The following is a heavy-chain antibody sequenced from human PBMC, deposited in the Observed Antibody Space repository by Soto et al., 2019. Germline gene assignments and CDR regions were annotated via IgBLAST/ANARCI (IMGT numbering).Heavy chain of an antibody. CDR1: GYTFSRYC. V-gene: IGHV1-46*01. J-gene: IGHJ4*02. Sequence: GASVKVSCKASGYTFSRYCMHWVRQAPGQGLEWMGTINPSGGSTTYAQKFQGRVIMTRDTSTSTVYVELSSLRSEDTAVYYCARAAYYYDSSGYYPGDYWGQGSLVTSPQ. CDR2: INPSGGST. D-gene: IGHD3-22*01. CDR3: ARAAYYYDSSGYYPGDY.